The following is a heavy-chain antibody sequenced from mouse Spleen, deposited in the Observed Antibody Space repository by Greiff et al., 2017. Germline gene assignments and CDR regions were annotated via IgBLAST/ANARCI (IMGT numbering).Heavy chain of an antibody. CDR2: ISYSGST. CDR3: ARYGEREYYFDY. CDR1: GDSITSGY. V-gene: IGHV3-8*02. Sequence: EVQLVESGPSLVKPSQTLSLTCSVTGDSITSGYWNWIRKFPGNKLEYMGYISYSGSTYYNPSLKSRISITRDTSKNQYYLQLNSVTTEDTATYYCARYGEREYYFDYWGQGTTLTVSS. J-gene: IGHJ2*01.